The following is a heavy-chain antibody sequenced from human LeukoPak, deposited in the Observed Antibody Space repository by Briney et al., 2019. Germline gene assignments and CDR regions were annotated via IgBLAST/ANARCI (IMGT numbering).Heavy chain of an antibody. V-gene: IGHV3-33*01. CDR3: ARDGYGSGSSEAFDI. D-gene: IGHD3-10*01. J-gene: IGHJ3*02. CDR2: LWYDGVNK. CDR1: GFTFSSYG. Sequence: GTSLRLSCEASGFTFSSYGMHWVRQAPDKGLDGLAVLWYDGVNKYYEESVKGRFTISRDNSKTTLYLQMNSRRVEDTAVYSCARDGYGSGSSEAFDIWGQGTMVTVSS.